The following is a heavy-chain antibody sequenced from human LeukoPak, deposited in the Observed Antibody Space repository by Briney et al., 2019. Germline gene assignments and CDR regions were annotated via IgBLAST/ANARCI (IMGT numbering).Heavy chain of an antibody. CDR1: GFTFSSYG. CDR2: IWYDGSNK. V-gene: IGHV3-33*06. Sequence: GGSLRLSCAASGFTFSSYGMHWVRQAPGKGLEWVAVIWYDGSNKYYADSVKGRFTISRDNSKNTLYLQMNSLRAEDTAVYYCAKLGGYSSSSLRNFGGQGTLVTVSS. J-gene: IGHJ4*02. CDR3: AKLGGYSSSSLRNF. D-gene: IGHD6-6*01.